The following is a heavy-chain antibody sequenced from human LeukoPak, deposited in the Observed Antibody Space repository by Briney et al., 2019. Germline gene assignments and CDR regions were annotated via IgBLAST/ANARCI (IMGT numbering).Heavy chain of an antibody. CDR1: GGSISSSHYY. D-gene: IGHD3-22*01. V-gene: IGHV4-39*07. J-gene: IGHJ4*02. Sequence: SETLSLTCSVSGGSISSSHYYWGFIRQPPRKGLEWIGSIYYSGSTYYNPSLRSRVIISVDTSKNQFSLKLSSATAADTAVYFCAILPATDTYYYDNRGYYRPGVHWGQGTLVTVSS. CDR2: IYYSGST. CDR3: AILPATDTYYYDNRGYYRPGVH.